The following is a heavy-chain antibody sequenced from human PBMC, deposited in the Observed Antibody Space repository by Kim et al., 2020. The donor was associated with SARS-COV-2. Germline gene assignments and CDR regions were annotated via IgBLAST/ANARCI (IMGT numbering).Heavy chain of an antibody. Sequence: SETLSLTCTVSGGSISSYYWSWIRQPAGKGLEWIGRIYISGSTNYNPSLKSPVTMSVDTSKNQFSLNLSSVTAADTAVFYCARQKSGYDRRFDYWGQGTLVTVSS. J-gene: IGHJ4*02. D-gene: IGHD5-12*01. V-gene: IGHV4-4*07. CDR3: ARQKSGYDRRFDY. CDR1: GGSISSYY. CDR2: IYISGST.